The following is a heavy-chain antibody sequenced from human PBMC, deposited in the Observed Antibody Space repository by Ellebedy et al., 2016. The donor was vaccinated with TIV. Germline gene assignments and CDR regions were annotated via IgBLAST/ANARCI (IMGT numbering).Heavy chain of an antibody. V-gene: IGHV1-2*02. CDR2: TNPDSGGT. CDR1: GYTFTAYY. CDR3: ARVRRGSSGMDV. D-gene: IGHD6-13*01. J-gene: IGHJ6*02. Sequence: ASVKVSCKASGYTFTAYYMHWVRQAPGQGLEWMGWTNPDSGGTNFAQKFQGRVTMTRDTSINPAYMQLGRLESDDTAVYYRARVRRGSSGMDVWGQGTTVTVSS.